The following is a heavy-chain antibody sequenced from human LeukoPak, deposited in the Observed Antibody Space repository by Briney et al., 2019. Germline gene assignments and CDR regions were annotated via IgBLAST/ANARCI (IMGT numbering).Heavy chain of an antibody. D-gene: IGHD3-3*01. CDR3: ARDVRFFGVVYAFDI. J-gene: IGHJ3*02. CDR2: ISSSSSYI. CDR1: GFTFSSYS. Sequence: GGSLRLSCAASGFTFSSYSMNWVRQAPGKGLEWVSSISSSSSYIYYADSVKGRFTISRDNAKNSLYLQMNSLRAEDTAVYYCARDVRFFGVVYAFDIWGQGIMVTVSS. V-gene: IGHV3-21*01.